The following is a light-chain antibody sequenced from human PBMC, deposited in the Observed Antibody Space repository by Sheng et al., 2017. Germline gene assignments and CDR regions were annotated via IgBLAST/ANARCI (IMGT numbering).Light chain of an antibody. J-gene: IGLJ2*01. V-gene: IGLV1-47*02. CDR1: SSNIGSNY. Sequence: QSVLTQPPSASGTPGQRVTISCSGSSSNIGSNYVYWYQQLPGTAPKLLIYSNNQRPSGVPDRFSGSKSGTSASLAISGLQSADEADYYCAAWDTSLDGPVFGGGTKLTVL. CDR3: AAWDTSLDGPV. CDR2: SNN.